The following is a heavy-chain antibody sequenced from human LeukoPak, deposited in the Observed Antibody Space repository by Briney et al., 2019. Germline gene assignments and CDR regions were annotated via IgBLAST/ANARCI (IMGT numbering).Heavy chain of an antibody. Sequence: PSETLSLTCSVSGYSISSGYLWGWIRQPAGKGLEWIGRIYTSGSTNYNPSLKSRVTMSVDTSKNQFSLKLSPVTAADTAVYYCARAVGSGSFQTYYYYMDVWGKGTTVTISS. CDR3: ARAVGSGSFQTYYYYMDV. D-gene: IGHD3-10*01. CDR1: GYSISSGYL. J-gene: IGHJ6*03. CDR2: IYTSGST. V-gene: IGHV4-4*07.